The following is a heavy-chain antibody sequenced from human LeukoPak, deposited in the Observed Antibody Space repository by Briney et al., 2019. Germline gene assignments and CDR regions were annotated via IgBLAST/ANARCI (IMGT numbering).Heavy chain of an antibody. CDR3: ARGSQGQGSAEYFRH. J-gene: IGHJ1*01. CDR2: IYPGDSDT. Sequence: GESLKISCKASGYSFTSYWIAWVRQMPGKGLEWMGIIYPGDSDTRYSPSFQGQVTISADKSISTAYLQWSSLKASDTAMYYCARGSQGQGSAEYFRHWGPGTLVTVSS. D-gene: IGHD3-10*01. V-gene: IGHV5-51*01. CDR1: GYSFTSYW.